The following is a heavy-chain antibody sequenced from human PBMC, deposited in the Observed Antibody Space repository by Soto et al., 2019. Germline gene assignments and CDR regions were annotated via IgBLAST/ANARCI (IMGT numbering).Heavy chain of an antibody. D-gene: IGHD6-13*01. V-gene: IGHV1-3*01. CDR3: ARAGIAAAGTLYYYYYMDV. CDR1: GYTFTSYA. J-gene: IGHJ6*03. CDR2: INAGNGNT. Sequence: ASVKVSCKASGYTFTSYAMHWVRQAPGQRLEWMGWINAGNGNTKYSQKFQGRVTITRDTSASTAYMELSSLRSEDTAVYYCARAGIAAAGTLYYYYYMDVWGKGTTVTVSS.